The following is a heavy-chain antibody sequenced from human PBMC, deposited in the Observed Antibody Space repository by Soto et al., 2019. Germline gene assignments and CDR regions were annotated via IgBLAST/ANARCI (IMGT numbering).Heavy chain of an antibody. V-gene: IGHV3-30*18. J-gene: IGHJ4*02. CDR3: AKTTWTVAGTGFDY. D-gene: IGHD6-19*01. CDR1: GFTFSSYG. CDR2: ISYDGSNK. Sequence: SLRLSCAASGFTFSSYGMHWVRQAPGKGLEWVAVISYDGSNKYYADSVKGRFTISRDXSXXTXXXQXNXXXAXDXAVYYWAKTTWTVAGTGFDYWGRGSLDTGSS.